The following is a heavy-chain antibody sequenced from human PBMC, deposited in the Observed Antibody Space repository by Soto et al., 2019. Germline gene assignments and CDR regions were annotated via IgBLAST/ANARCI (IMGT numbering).Heavy chain of an antibody. CDR1: GYTFTSYD. J-gene: IGHJ6*04. CDR2: MNPNSGNT. Sequence: AASVKVSCKASGYTFTSYDINWVRQATGQGLEWMGWMNPNSGNTGYAQKFQGRVTMTRNTSISTAYMELSSLRSEDTAVYYCARDLWFGELLFLGVWGKGTTVTVSS. V-gene: IGHV1-8*01. D-gene: IGHD3-10*01. CDR3: ARDLWFGELLFLGV.